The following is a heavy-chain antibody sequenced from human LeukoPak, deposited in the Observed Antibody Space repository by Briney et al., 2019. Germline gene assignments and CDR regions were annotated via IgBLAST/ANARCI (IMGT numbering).Heavy chain of an antibody. CDR2: IRNDETEI. Sequence: PGGSLRLSCAAPGFPFNAYNIHWIRQAPGRGLEWVSFIRNDETEIHYADFAKGRFTISGDNAENSLYLQLNSLRAEDTAVYYCVRDYHYGLDYWGQGTLVTVSS. CDR3: VRDYHYGLDY. J-gene: IGHJ4*02. D-gene: IGHD3-10*01. CDR1: GFPFNAYN. V-gene: IGHV3-30*02.